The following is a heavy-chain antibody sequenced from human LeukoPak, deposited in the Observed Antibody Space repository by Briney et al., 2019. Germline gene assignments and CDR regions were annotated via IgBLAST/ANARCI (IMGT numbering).Heavy chain of an antibody. D-gene: IGHD6-19*01. J-gene: IGHJ4*02. CDR2: IRYDGSNK. CDR3: AKGGQWLVRHRYDY. Sequence: GGSLRLSCAASGFSFGSYGMHWVRQAPGKGLEWVAFIRYDGSNKYYADSVKGRFTISRVNSKNTLYLQMNSLRAEDTALYYCAKGGQWLVRHRYDYWGQGTLVTVSS. V-gene: IGHV3-30*02. CDR1: GFSFGSYG.